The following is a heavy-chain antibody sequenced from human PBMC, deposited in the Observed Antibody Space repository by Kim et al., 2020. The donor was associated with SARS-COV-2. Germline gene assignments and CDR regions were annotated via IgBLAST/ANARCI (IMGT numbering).Heavy chain of an antibody. V-gene: IGHV3-9*01. D-gene: IGHD3-3*02. Sequence: IGYADSVEGRFIISRDKANNSLYLQTNSLRPEDTAFYYCVKDVLAGGADVWGQGTAVIVSS. CDR2: I. J-gene: IGHJ6*02. CDR3: VKDVLAGGADV.